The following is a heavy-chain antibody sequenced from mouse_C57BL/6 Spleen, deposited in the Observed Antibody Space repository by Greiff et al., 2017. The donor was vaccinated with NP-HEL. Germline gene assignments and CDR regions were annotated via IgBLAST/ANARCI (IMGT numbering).Heavy chain of an antibody. CDR1: GYTFTSYW. Sequence: QVQLQQPGAELVKPGASVKMSCKASGYTFTSYWITWVKQRPGQGLEWIGDIYPGSGSTNYNEKFKSKATLTVDTSSSTAYMQLSSLTSEDSAVYYWARGGTIYYGNRYAMDYWGQGTSVTVSS. D-gene: IGHD2-1*01. J-gene: IGHJ4*01. CDR2: IYPGSGST. CDR3: ARGGTIYYGNRYAMDY. V-gene: IGHV1-55*01.